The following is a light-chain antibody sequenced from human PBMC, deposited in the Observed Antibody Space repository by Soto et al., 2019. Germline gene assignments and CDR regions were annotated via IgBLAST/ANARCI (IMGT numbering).Light chain of an antibody. V-gene: IGKV3D-20*02. CDR3: QQRSIWPPWT. J-gene: IGKJ1*01. CDR2: DAS. Sequence: EVVLTQSPGTLSLSPGEGATLSCRASQSVGSSYLAWYQQKPGQAPRFLIYDASIRATGGPARFSGSGSGTDFSLTISSLEPEDFAIYYCQQRSIWPPWTFGQGTKVDIK. CDR1: QSVGSSY.